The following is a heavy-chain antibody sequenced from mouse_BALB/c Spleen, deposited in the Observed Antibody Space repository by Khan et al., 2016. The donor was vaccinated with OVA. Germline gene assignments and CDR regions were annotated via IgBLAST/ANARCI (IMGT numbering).Heavy chain of an antibody. CDR2: IYPGTDNS. CDR1: GYTFTSYW. CDR3: AREEALYYFEY. J-gene: IGHJ2*01. Sequence: QVQLKQSGAELVRPGASVKLFCKTSGYTFTSYWIHWVKQRSGQGLEWIARIYPGTDNSYYSEKVKDKATLTADKSSSTAYMQLSSLKSEDSAVYFCAREEALYYFEYWGQGTTLTVSS. V-gene: IGHV1-76*01. D-gene: IGHD3-2*02.